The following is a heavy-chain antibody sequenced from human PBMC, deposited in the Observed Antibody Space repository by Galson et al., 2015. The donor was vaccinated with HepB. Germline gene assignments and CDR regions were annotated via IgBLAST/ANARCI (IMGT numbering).Heavy chain of an antibody. V-gene: IGHV3-21*01. Sequence: SLRLSCAASGFTFSSYSMNWVRQAPGKGLEWVSSISSSSSYIYYADSVKGRFTISRDNAKNSLYLQMNSLRAEDTAVYYCARDYYDSSGYYAYWGQGTLVTVSS. CDR2: ISSSSSYI. CDR3: ARDYYDSSGYYAY. CDR1: GFTFSSYS. J-gene: IGHJ4*02. D-gene: IGHD3-22*01.